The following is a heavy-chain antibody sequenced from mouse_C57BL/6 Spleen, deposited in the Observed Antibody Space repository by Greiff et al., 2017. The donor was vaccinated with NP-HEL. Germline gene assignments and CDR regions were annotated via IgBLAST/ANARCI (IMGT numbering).Heavy chain of an antibody. CDR2: IDPENGDT. CDR1: GFNIKDDY. Sequence: EVQLQQSGAELVRPGASVKLSCTASGFNIKDDYMHWVKQRPEQGLEWIGWIDPENGDTEYASKFQGKATITADTSSNTAYLQLSSLTSEDTAVYYCYSYGNYGAKDYWGQGTSVTVSS. CDR3: YSYGNYGAKDY. V-gene: IGHV14-4*01. D-gene: IGHD2-1*01. J-gene: IGHJ4*01.